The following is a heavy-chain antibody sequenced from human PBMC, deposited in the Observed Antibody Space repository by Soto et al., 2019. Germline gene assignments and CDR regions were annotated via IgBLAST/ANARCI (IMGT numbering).Heavy chain of an antibody. J-gene: IGHJ6*02. Sequence: GGSLRLSCAASGFTFSAYGMHWVRQAPGKGLEWVTFISYHGGNKYFADSVKGRFTISRDNSNNTLYLQMNSLRVEDTAVYYCAKVADGGGDSYYGMDVWGQGTTVTVSS. V-gene: IGHV3-30*18. CDR2: ISYHGGNK. CDR3: AKVADGGGDSYYGMDV. CDR1: GFTFSAYG. D-gene: IGHD6-19*01.